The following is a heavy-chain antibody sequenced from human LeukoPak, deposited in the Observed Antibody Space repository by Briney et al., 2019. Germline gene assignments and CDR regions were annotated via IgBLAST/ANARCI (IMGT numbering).Heavy chain of an antibody. Sequence: GGSLRLSCAASGFTFSSYAMSWVRQAPEKGLEWVSAISGGGGTTYYAGSVKGRFTISRDNSKNTVSLQMNSLRPEDTAVYYCAKCGGSSLSHWFNPWGQGTLVTVSS. CDR3: AKCGGSSLSHWFNP. D-gene: IGHD6-13*01. CDR2: ISGGGGTT. CDR1: GFTFSSYA. J-gene: IGHJ5*02. V-gene: IGHV3-23*01.